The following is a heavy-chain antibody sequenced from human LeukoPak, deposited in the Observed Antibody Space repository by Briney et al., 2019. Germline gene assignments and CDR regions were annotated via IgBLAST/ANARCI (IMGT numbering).Heavy chain of an antibody. Sequence: GGTLRLSCAASGFTFNRYGMSWVRQAPGKGLEWVSAISGSGGTTYYADSVKGRFTISRDNSKNTLYLQINSLRAEDTAVYYCAELGITMIGGVWGKGTTVTISS. V-gene: IGHV3-23*01. CDR1: GFTFNRYG. CDR3: AELGITMIGGV. CDR2: ISGSGGTT. D-gene: IGHD3-10*02. J-gene: IGHJ6*04.